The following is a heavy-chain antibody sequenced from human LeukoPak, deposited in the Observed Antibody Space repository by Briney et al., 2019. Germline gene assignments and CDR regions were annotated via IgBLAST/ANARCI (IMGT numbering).Heavy chain of an antibody. V-gene: IGHV1-18*01. J-gene: IGHJ5*02. CDR1: GYTFTYFG. Sequence: SSVKVSCKASGYTFTYFGISWVRQAPGQGLEWMGWISAHNGNTNYAQKLQGRVTMTTDTSTSTAYMELRSLRSDDTAVYYCAREGSEYSSSSGWFDPWGQGTLVTVSS. CDR3: AREGSEYSSSSGWFDP. CDR2: ISAHNGNT. D-gene: IGHD6-6*01.